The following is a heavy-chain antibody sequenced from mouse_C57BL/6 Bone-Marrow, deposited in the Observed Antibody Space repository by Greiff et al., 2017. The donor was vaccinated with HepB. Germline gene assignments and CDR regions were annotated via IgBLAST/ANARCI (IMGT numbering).Heavy chain of an antibody. D-gene: IGHD2-3*01. CDR3: TAIYDGYYVWYFDV. Sequence: VQLQQSGAELVRPGASVKLSCTASGFNIKDDYMHWVKQRPEQGLEWIGWIDPENGDTEYASKFQGKATITADTSSNTAYLQLSSLTSEDTAVYYCTAIYDGYYVWYFDVWGTGTTVTVSS. V-gene: IGHV14-4*01. J-gene: IGHJ1*03. CDR1: GFNIKDDY. CDR2: IDPENGDT.